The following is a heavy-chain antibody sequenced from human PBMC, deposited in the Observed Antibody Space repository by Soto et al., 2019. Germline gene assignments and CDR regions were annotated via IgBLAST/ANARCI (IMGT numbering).Heavy chain of an antibody. CDR2: ISGSGGST. CDR3: AKEGVGGHTNYYYYYGMDV. V-gene: IGHV3-23*01. J-gene: IGHJ6*02. D-gene: IGHD3-3*01. CDR1: GFTFSSYA. Sequence: EVQLLESGGGLVQPGGSLRLSCAASGFTFSSYAMSWVRQAPGKGLEWVSAISGSGGSTYYADSVKGRFTISRDNSKNTLYLQMNSLRAEDTAVYYCAKEGVGGHTNYYYYYGMDVWGQGTTVTVSS.